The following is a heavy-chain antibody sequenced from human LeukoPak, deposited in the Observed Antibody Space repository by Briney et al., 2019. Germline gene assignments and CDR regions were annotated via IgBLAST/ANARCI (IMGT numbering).Heavy chain of an antibody. J-gene: IGHJ6*02. CDR3: ARDQLTYYDILTGLPADYYYYGMDV. V-gene: IGHV1-18*01. Sequence: ASVKVSCKASGYTFTSYGISWVRQAPGQGLEWMGWISAYNGNTNYAQKLQGRVTMTTDTSTSTAYVELRSLRSDDTAVYYCARDQLTYYDILTGLPADYYYYGMDVWGQGTTVTVSS. CDR1: GYTFTSYG. D-gene: IGHD3-9*01. CDR2: ISAYNGNT.